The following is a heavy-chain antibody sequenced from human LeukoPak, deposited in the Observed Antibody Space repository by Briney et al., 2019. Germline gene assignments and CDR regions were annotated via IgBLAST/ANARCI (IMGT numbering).Heavy chain of an antibody. CDR2: INPSGGST. CDR1: GYTFTSYY. D-gene: IGHD6-13*01. V-gene: IGHV1-46*01. J-gene: IGHJ3*02. Sequence: ASVKASCKASGYTFTSYYMHWVRQAPGQGLEWMGIINPSGGSTSYAQKFQGRVTMTRDTSTSTVYMELSSLRSEDTAVYYCARVGELGHSSRAEGAFDIWGQGTMVTVSS. CDR3: ARVGELGHSSRAEGAFDI.